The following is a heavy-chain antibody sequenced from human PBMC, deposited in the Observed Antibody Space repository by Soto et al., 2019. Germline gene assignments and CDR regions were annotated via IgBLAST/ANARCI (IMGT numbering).Heavy chain of an antibody. CDR1: GGSISSADYY. D-gene: IGHD3-22*01. V-gene: IGHV4-30-4*01. J-gene: IGHJ4*02. Sequence: HVQLQESGPGLVKPSQTLSLTCTVSGGSISSADYYWSWIRQPPGKGLEWIGHIHHNGNTNYNPSLKNRVTISVDTSKNQFSLKLTSVSDADTAQYFCARNLYDSSGYSPFGYWGQGTLVTVSS. CDR2: IHHNGNT. CDR3: ARNLYDSSGYSPFGY.